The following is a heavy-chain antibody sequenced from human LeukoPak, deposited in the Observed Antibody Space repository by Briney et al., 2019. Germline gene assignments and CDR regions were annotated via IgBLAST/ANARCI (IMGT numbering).Heavy chain of an antibody. CDR2: IYPGDSDT. J-gene: IGHJ6*02. CDR3: ARGFVAGDYYYYYGMDV. Sequence: GGSLKISCKGSGYSFTSYWIGWVRQMPGKGLEWMGIIYPGDSDTRYSPSFQGQVTISADKSISPAYLQWSSLKASDTAMYYCARGFVAGDYYYYYGMDVWGQGTTVTVSS. CDR1: GYSFTSYW. D-gene: IGHD6-19*01. V-gene: IGHV5-51*01.